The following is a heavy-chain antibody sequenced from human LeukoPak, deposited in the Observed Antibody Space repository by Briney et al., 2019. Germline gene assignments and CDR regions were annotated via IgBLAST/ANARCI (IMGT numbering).Heavy chain of an antibody. CDR2: FDPEDGET. CDR1: GYTLTELS. CDR3: ATEAGYSYGSLGY. J-gene: IGHJ4*02. V-gene: IGHV1-24*01. Sequence: ASVRVSGKVSGYTLTELSMHWVGQAPGKGLEWMGGFDPEDGETIYAQKFQGRVTMTEDTSTDTAYMELSSLRSEDTAVYYCATEAGYSYGSLGYWGQGTLVTVSS. D-gene: IGHD5-18*01.